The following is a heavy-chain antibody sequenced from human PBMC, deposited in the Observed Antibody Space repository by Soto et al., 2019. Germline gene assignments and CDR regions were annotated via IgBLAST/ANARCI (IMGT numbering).Heavy chain of an antibody. Sequence: GGSLRLSCVASGFTFSTDSMNWVRQAPGKGLEWVAHISTSGATRYYADSVKGRFTISRDNAKTSLYLQMDSLRNEDTAVYYWMRQAPGAGLECIGSIYYSGSTYYNPSLKSRVTISVDMSKNQFSLKLSSVTAADTAVYYCGRSVFPWGQGTLVTVSS. CDR2: ISTSGATR. J-gene: IGHJ5*02. V-gene: IGHV3-48*02. CDR3: MRQAPGAGLECIGSIYYSGSTYYNPSLKSRVTISVDMSKNQFSLKLSSVTAADTAVYYCGRSVFP. D-gene: IGHD1-26*01. CDR1: GFTFSTDS.